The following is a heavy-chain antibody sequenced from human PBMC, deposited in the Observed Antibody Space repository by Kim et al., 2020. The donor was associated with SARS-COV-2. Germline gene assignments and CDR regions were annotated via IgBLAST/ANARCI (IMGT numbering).Heavy chain of an antibody. CDR2: INHSGST. D-gene: IGHD6-19*01. Sequence: SETLSLTCAVYGGSFSGYYWSWIRQPPGKGLEWIGEINHSGSTNYNPSLKSRVTISVDTSKNQFSLKLSSVTAADTAVYYCARGWGLAVAGSLGLDIWG. J-gene: IGHJ3*02. CDR1: GGSFSGYY. CDR3: ARGWGLAVAGSLGLDI. V-gene: IGHV4-34*01.